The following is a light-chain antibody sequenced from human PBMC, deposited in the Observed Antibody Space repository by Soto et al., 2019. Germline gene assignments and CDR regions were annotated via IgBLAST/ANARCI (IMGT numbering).Light chain of an antibody. CDR2: AAS. V-gene: IGKV1-27*01. J-gene: IGKJ1*01. Sequence: DIQMTQSPSSLSAPVGDRVTITCRASQGVSNYLAWYQQKPGKVPKLPIYAASTLQSGVPSRFSGSGSGTDFTLTISSLQPEDVATYYCQKYNSAPRTFGQGTKVDIK. CDR3: QKYNSAPRT. CDR1: QGVSNY.